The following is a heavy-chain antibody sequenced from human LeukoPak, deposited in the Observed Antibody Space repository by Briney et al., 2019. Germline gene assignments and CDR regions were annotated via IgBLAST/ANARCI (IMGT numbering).Heavy chain of an antibody. CDR2: INHSGST. V-gene: IGHV4-34*01. J-gene: IGHJ4*02. Sequence: SETLSLTCAVYGVSFSGYYWSWIRQPPGKGLEWIGEINHSGSTNYNPSLKSRVTISVDTSKYQFSLKLSSVTAADTAVYYCARRGRGLRYYYDSSGCYLFDYWGQGTLVTVSS. CDR1: GVSFSGYY. CDR3: ARRGRGLRYYYDSSGCYLFDY. D-gene: IGHD3-22*01.